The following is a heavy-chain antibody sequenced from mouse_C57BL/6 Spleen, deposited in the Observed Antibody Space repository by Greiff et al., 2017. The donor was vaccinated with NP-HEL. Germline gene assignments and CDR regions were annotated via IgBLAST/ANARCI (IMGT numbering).Heavy chain of an antibody. CDR1: GFTFSSYA. D-gene: IGHD2-1*01. CDR3: TRDRDGNRAY. CDR2: ISSGGDYI. J-gene: IGHJ3*01. Sequence: EVQLQESGEGLVKPGGSLKLSCAASGFTFSSYAMSWVRQTPEKRLEWVAYISSGGDYIYYADTVKGRFTISRDNARNTLYLQMSSLKSEDTAMYYCTRDRDGNRAYWGQGTLVTVSA. V-gene: IGHV5-9-1*02.